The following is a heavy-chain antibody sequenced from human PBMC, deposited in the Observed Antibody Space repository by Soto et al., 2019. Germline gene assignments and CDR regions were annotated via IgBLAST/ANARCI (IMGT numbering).Heavy chain of an antibody. D-gene: IGHD2-2*01. CDR3: AKAGVPAAMNAFDI. V-gene: IGHV3-30*18. CDR1: GFTFSSYG. Sequence: LSLTCAASGFTFSSYGMHWVRQAPGKGLEWVAVISYDGSNKYYADSVKGRFTISRDNSKNTLYLQMNSLRAEDTAVYYCAKAGVPAAMNAFDIWGQGTMVTVSS. CDR2: ISYDGSNK. J-gene: IGHJ3*02.